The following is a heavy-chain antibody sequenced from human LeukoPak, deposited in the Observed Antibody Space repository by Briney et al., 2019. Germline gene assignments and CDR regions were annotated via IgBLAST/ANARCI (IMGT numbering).Heavy chain of an antibody. CDR2: INPNSGGT. CDR3: ARWWERFTTYWFDP. D-gene: IGHD1-26*01. CDR1: GYTLTGYY. V-gene: IGHV1-2*02. Sequence: VASVKVSCKASGYTLTGYYMHWVRQAPGQGLEWMGWINPNSGGTNYAQKFQGRVTMTRDTSISTAYMELSRLRSDDTAVYYCARWWERFTTYWFDPWGQGTLVTVSS. J-gene: IGHJ5*02.